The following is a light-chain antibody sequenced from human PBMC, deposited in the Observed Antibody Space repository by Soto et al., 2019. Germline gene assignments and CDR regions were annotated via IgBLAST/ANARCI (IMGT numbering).Light chain of an antibody. V-gene: IGKV3-20*01. CDR3: QQYGDYNSPRYS. J-gene: IGKJ2*03. Sequence: EIVLTQSPGTLSLSPGDRVTLSCRASQSVSSNYLAWYQQKPGQAPRLVIYATSSRATGIPDRFSGSGSGTDFTLTISRLESEDFAMYYCQQYGDYNSPRYSFGQGTRLEI. CDR2: ATS. CDR1: QSVSSNY.